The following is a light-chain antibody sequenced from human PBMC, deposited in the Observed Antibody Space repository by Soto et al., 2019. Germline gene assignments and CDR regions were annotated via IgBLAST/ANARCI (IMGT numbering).Light chain of an antibody. CDR2: YDA. J-gene: IGLJ2*01. CDR3: QVWDSSSDLAI. Sequence: SYELTQPPSVSVAPGQAASITCGGNNIGSKSVHWYQQKSGQAPVLVIYYDADRPSGIPERFSGSKSENTATLTISRVEAGDEADYYCQVWDSSSDLAIFGGGTKLTVL. CDR1: NIGSKS. V-gene: IGLV3-21*04.